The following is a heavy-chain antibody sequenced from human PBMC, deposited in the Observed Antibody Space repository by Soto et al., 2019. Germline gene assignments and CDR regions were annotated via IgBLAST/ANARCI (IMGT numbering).Heavy chain of an antibody. CDR2: IWYDGSNK. J-gene: IGHJ4*02. Sequence: QVRLVESGGGVVQPGRSLRLSCAASGFTFSSYGMHWVRQAPGKGLEWVAVIWYDGSNKYYADSVKGRFTISRDNSKNTLYLQMNSLRAEDTAVYYCARDLLAVDRSDYWGQGTLVTVSS. CDR3: ARDLLAVDRSDY. V-gene: IGHV3-33*01. CDR1: GFTFSSYG. D-gene: IGHD6-19*01.